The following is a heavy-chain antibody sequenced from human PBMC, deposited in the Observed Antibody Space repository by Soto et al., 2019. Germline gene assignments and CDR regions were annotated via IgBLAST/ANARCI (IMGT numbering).Heavy chain of an antibody. J-gene: IGHJ5*02. V-gene: IGHV3-30-3*01. CDR3: ARESPEYCIGGNCYSLFDP. CDR1: GFTFTSYA. CDR2: ISFDGSNK. Sequence: QPGGSLRLTCAASGFTFTSYARHWVRQAPAKGLEWLAVISFDGSNKYYADSVKGRFTISRDNSKNTLYLQMNILIVEDTAVYYCARESPEYCIGGNCYSLFDPWGQGTPVTVSS. D-gene: IGHD2-15*01.